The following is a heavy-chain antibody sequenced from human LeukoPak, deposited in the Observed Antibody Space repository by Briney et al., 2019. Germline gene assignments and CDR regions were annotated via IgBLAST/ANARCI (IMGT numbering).Heavy chain of an antibody. CDR1: GFTFSDYY. V-gene: IGHV3-11*01. Sequence: PGGSLRLSCAASGFTFSDYYMSWIRQAPGKGLEWVSYISSSGSTIYYADSVKGRFTISRDNAKNSLYLQMNSLRAEDTAVYYCAKDKEDTAMVTSFDYWGQGTLVTVSS. CDR3: AKDKEDTAMVTSFDY. J-gene: IGHJ4*02. D-gene: IGHD5-18*01. CDR2: ISSSGSTI.